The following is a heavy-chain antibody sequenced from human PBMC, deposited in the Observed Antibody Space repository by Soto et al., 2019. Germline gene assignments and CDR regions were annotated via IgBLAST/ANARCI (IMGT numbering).Heavy chain of an antibody. D-gene: IGHD3-3*01. CDR2: INPNSGGT. CDR1: GYTFAGYY. Sequence: VASVKVSCKASGYTFAGYYMHWVRQAPGQGLEWMGWINPNSGGTNYAQKFQGWVTMTRDTSISTAYMELSRLRSDDTAVYYCARGGPYDFWSGQTEVIYYYGMDVWGQGTTVTVSS. J-gene: IGHJ6*02. CDR3: ARGGPYDFWSGQTEVIYYYGMDV. V-gene: IGHV1-2*04.